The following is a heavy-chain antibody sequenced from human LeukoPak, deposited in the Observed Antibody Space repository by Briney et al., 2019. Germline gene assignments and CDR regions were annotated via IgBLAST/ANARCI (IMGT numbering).Heavy chain of an antibody. J-gene: IGHJ4*02. CDR1: GGSIKSYY. D-gene: IGHD5-18*01. V-gene: IGHV4-4*07. CDR3: ARVADRFGYNYGIDEYFDY. CDR2: IYASGTT. Sequence: SETLSLTCTVSGGSIKSYYWSWIWQPAGEGLEWLGHIYASGTTDYNPSLNSRVTMSVDTSKNQFSLRLASVTAADTAVYYCARVADRFGYNYGIDEYFDYWGQGTLVTVSS.